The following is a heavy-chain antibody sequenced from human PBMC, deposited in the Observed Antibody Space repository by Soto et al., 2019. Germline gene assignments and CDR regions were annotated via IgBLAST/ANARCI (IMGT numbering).Heavy chain of an antibody. CDR2: INHSGST. CDR1: GGSFSGYY. Sequence: ETLSLTCAVCGGSFSGYYWSWIRQPPGKGLDWIGEINHSGSTNYNPSLKSRVTISVDTSKSQFSLKLSSVSAADTAVYYCARGPKKFYYGSGSYPTNYYYYYMDGWGKGTTVTVTS. J-gene: IGHJ6*03. CDR3: ARGPKKFYYGSGSYPTNYYYYYMDG. V-gene: IGHV4-34*01. D-gene: IGHD3-10*01.